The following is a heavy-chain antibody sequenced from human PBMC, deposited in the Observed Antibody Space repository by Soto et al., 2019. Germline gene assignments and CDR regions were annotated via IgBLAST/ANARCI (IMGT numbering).Heavy chain of an antibody. V-gene: IGHV3-73*01. Sequence: EVQVVESGGGLVQPGGSLKLSCAASGFTFSASAMHWVRQASGKGLEWVGRIRSKANSYATAYAASVKGRFTISRDDSKNTAYLPMNSLKIEDTAVYYCTRHLSDYWGQGTLVTVSS. CDR1: GFTFSASA. D-gene: IGHD3-16*02. J-gene: IGHJ4*02. CDR2: IRSKANSYAT. CDR3: TRHLSDY.